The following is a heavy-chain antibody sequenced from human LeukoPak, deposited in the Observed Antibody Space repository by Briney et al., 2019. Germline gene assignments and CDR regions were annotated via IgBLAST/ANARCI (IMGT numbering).Heavy chain of an antibody. CDR2: IYPGDSDT. CDR3: ARTSCSGGSCYSVPYY. CDR1: GYSFTSYW. J-gene: IGHJ4*02. V-gene: IGHV5-51*01. Sequence: GESLKISCKGSGYSFTSYWIGWVRQMPGKGLEWMGIIYPGDSDTRYSQSFQGQVTISADKSISNAYLQWSSLKASDTAMYYCARTSCSGGSCYSVPYYWGQGTLVTVSS. D-gene: IGHD2-15*01.